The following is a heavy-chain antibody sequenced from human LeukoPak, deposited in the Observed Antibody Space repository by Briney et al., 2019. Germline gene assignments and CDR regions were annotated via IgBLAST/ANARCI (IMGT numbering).Heavy chain of an antibody. CDR3: TTSRGIFGVVIPLDY. V-gene: IGHV3-15*01. Sequence: GGSLRLSCAASGFTFSNAWMSWVRQAPGKGLEWVGRIKSKTDGGTTDYAAPVIGRFTISRDDSKNTLYLQMNSLKTEDTAVYYCTTSRGIFGVVIPLDYWGQGTLVTVSS. CDR1: GFTFSNAW. J-gene: IGHJ4*02. D-gene: IGHD3-3*02. CDR2: IKSKTDGGTT.